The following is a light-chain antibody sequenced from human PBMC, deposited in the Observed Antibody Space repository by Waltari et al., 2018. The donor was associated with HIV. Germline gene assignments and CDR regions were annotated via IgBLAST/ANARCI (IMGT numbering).Light chain of an antibody. CDR3: MQALQIPWT. CDR2: LGS. Sequence: IVVTQSPLSLPVTPGEPASISCTSNQSLLYTNGYNYLDWYLQKPGQSPQLLIYLGSNRASGVPDRFGGSGSGTHFTLKISKLQTEDVGVYYCMQALQIPWTFGLGTKVEIK. V-gene: IGKV2-28*01. J-gene: IGKJ1*01. CDR1: QSLLYTNGYNY.